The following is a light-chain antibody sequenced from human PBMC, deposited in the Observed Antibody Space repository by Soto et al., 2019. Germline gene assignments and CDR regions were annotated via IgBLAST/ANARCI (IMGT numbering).Light chain of an antibody. CDR3: QKAYTTPLT. CDR1: QNIDTY. V-gene: IGKV1-39*01. Sequence: DIQVTQSPSSLSASVGDRVTITCRASQNIDTYLNWYQQKPGKAPKVVIYAASRLQSGVPSRFSGSGSGTDFTLTINNLQPEDFATYYCQKAYTTPLTFGGATKVEIK. CDR2: AAS. J-gene: IGKJ4*01.